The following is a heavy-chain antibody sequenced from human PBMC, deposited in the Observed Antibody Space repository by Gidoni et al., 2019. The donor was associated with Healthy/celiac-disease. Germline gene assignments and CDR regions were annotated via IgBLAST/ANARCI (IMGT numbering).Heavy chain of an antibody. CDR1: GYTFTSYA. D-gene: IGHD3-3*01. V-gene: IGHV1-3*01. CDR3: ASRLYYDFWSGYYDYYGMDV. Sequence: QVQLVQSGAEVKKPGASVKVSCKASGYTFTSYAMHWVRQAPGQRLEWMGWIHAGNGNTKYSQKFQGRVTITRDTSASTAYMELSSLRSEDTAVYYCASRLYYDFWSGYYDYYGMDVWGQGTTVTVSS. J-gene: IGHJ6*02. CDR2: IHAGNGNT.